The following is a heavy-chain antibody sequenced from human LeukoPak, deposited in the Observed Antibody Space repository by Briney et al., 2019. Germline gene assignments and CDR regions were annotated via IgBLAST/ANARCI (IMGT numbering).Heavy chain of an antibody. CDR1: GFTFDDYA. CDR2: ISWNSGSI. V-gene: IGHV3-9*01. J-gene: IGHJ6*02. Sequence: GGSLRLSCAASGFTFDDYAMRWVRQAPGKGLEWVSGISWNSGSIGYADSVKGRFTISRDNAKNSLYLQMNSLRAEDTALYYCAKGGSSSWYGYYYYGMDVWGQGTTVTVSS. CDR3: AKGGSSSWYGYYYYGMDV. D-gene: IGHD6-13*01.